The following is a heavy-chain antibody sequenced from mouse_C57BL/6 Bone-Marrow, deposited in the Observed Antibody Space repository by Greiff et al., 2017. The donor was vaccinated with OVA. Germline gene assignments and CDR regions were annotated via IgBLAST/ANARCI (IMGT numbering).Heavy chain of an antibody. CDR1: GYTFTSYW. CDR3: ARSYYYGSSHDY. Sequence: QVQLQQPGAELVKPGASVKMSCKASGYTFTSYWITWVKQRPGQGLEWIGDIYPGSGSTNYNEKFKSKATLTVDTSSSTAYMQLSSLTSEDSAVYYCARSYYYGSSHDYWGQGTTLTVSS. J-gene: IGHJ2*01. V-gene: IGHV1-55*01. CDR2: IYPGSGST. D-gene: IGHD1-1*01.